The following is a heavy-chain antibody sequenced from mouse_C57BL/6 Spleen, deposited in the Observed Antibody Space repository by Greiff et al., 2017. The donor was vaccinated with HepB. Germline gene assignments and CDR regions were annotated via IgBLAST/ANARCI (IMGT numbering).Heavy chain of an antibody. J-gene: IGHJ2*01. CDR2: IYPSDSET. V-gene: IGHV1-61*01. CDR1: GYTFTSYW. D-gene: IGHD1-1*01. Sequence: QVQLQQPGAELVRPGSSVKLSCKASGYTFTSYWMDWVKQRPGQGLEWIGNIYPSDSETHYNQKFKDKATLTVDKSSSTAYMQLSSLTSEDSAVYYCAREGDGSPFFDYWGQGTTLTVSS. CDR3: AREGDGSPFFDY.